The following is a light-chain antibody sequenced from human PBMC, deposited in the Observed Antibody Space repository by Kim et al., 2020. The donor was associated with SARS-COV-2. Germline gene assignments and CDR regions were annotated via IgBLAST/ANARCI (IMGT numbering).Light chain of an antibody. V-gene: IGKV1-39*01. Sequence: DIRMTQSPSSLSASVGDRVTITCRASQIVSSYLNWYQQKPGKAPKLLIYAAINLQGGVPSRFSGSGSGTDFTLAINSLQPEDFAIYYCQQTYNNHPTFGQGTKVDIK. CDR1: QIVSSY. J-gene: IGKJ1*01. CDR2: AAI. CDR3: QQTYNNHPT.